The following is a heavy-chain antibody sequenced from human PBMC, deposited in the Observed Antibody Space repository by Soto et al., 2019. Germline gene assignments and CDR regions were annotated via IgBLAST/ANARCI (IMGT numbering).Heavy chain of an antibody. CDR2: MNPNSGNT. CDR1: GYTFTSYD. D-gene: IGHD1-26*01. V-gene: IGHV1-8*01. CDR3: ARDKATSLVVAFDI. Sequence: ASVKVSCKASGYTFTSYDVNWVRQATGQGLEWMGWMNPNSGNTGYAQKFQGRVTMTWNTSISSAYMELSSLRSDDTAVYYCARDKATSLVVAFDIWGQGTMVTVSS. J-gene: IGHJ3*02.